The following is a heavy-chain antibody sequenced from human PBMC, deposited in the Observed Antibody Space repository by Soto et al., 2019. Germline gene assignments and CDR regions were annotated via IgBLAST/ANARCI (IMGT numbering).Heavy chain of an antibody. CDR1: GYTFTDYY. D-gene: IGHD6-6*01. V-gene: IGHV1-2*02. Sequence: QAQLVQSGAEVKKPGASVTVSCKASGYTFTDYYVHWVRQAPGQGLEWMGWIDPNTGGTNSAQKFQGRVTMARDTSISTAYMELRRLTSDDTAVYYCAVIPDHSSSSNLLSLDYWGQGSLVTVSS. J-gene: IGHJ4*02. CDR3: AVIPDHSSSSNLLSLDY. CDR2: IDPNTGGT.